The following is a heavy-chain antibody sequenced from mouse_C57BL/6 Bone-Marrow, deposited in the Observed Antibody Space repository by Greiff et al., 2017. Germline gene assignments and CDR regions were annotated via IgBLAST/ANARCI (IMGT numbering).Heavy chain of an antibody. D-gene: IGHD2-2*01. CDR3: ASGPNGYDGYYDMDY. CDR2: IDPANGNT. V-gene: IGHV14-3*01. J-gene: IGHJ4*01. CDR1: GFNIKNTY. Sequence: EVQLQQSVAELVRPGASVKLSCTASGFNIKNTYMHWVKQRPEQGLEWIGRIDPANGNTKYAPKFQGTATITADTSSNTAYLQLSSLTSEDTAIYSGASGPNGYDGYYDMDYWGKGTTVTVSS.